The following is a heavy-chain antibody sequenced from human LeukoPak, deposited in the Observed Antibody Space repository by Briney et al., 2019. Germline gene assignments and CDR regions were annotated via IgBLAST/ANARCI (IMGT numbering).Heavy chain of an antibody. V-gene: IGHV1-24*01. D-gene: IGHD5-24*01. Sequence: GASVKVSCKVSGYTLTELSMHWVRQAPGKGLEWMGGFDPEDGETIYAQKFQGRVTMTEDTSTDTAYMELSSLRSEDTAVYYCATDYPTSRIRRDGYNFNYWGQGTLVTVSS. CDR1: GYTLTELS. CDR3: ATDYPTSRIRRDGYNFNY. CDR2: FDPEDGET. J-gene: IGHJ4*02.